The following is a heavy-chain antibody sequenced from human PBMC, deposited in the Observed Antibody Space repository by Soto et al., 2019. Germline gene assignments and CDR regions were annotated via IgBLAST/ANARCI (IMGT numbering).Heavy chain of an antibody. Sequence: PSETLSLTCTVSGGSISSYYWSWIRQPPGKGLEWIGYIYYSGSTNYNPSLKSRVTISVDTSKNQFSLKLSSVTAADTAVYYCATTLGYCSSTSCFSFDYWGQGTLATVSS. V-gene: IGHV4-59*08. J-gene: IGHJ4*02. CDR2: IYYSGST. CDR1: GGSISSYY. CDR3: ATTLGYCSSTSCFSFDY. D-gene: IGHD2-2*01.